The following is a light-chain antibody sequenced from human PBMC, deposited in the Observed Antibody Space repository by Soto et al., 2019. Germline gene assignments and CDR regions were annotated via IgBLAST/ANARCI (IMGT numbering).Light chain of an antibody. Sequence: EVVLTQSPGTLSLSPGERATLSCRASQSLDSTYLAWYQQKPGQSPRLVIYGASRRATGIPDRFSGSGSGTDFPITFDRLEPEDFVVYSCQRSGTSPPYIFGAGTRLDIK. CDR3: QRSGTSPPYI. J-gene: IGKJ2*01. CDR2: GAS. CDR1: QSLDSTY. V-gene: IGKV3-20*01.